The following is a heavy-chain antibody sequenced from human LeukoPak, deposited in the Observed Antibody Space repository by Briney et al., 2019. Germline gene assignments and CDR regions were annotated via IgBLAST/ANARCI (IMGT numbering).Heavy chain of an antibody. CDR3: ASPGLSGSFYHYFDY. V-gene: IGHV3-30*04. CDR1: GFTFSSYA. Sequence: PGGSLRLSCAASGFTFSSYAMHWVRQAPGKGLEWVAVISYDGSNKYYADSVKGRFTFSRDNSKNTLYLQMNSLRAEDAAVYYCASPGLSGSFYHYFDYWGQGTLVTVSS. D-gene: IGHD1-26*01. J-gene: IGHJ4*02. CDR2: ISYDGSNK.